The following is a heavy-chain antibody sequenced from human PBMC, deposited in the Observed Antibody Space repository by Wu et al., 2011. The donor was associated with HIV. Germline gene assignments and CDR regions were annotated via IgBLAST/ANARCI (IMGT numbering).Heavy chain of an antibody. CDR2: IIPIFGTA. D-gene: IGHD3-16*02. CDR3: AREGGRTPIPVRYFDL. Sequence: KKPGSSVKVSCKAXGAPSAAMLSAGCDRPLDKDLSGWRIIPIFGTANYAQKFQGRVTITSDQSTSTVYIELSSLRSEDTAIYFCAREGGRTPIPVRYFDLWGRGTLVTVSS. CDR1: GAPSAAML. V-gene: IGHV1-69*15. J-gene: IGHJ2*01.